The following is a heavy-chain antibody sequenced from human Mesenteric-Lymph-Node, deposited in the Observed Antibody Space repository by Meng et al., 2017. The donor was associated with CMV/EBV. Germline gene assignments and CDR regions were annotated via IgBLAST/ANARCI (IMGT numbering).Heavy chain of an antibody. Sequence: GESLKISCAASGFTFSSYEMIWVRQAPGKGLEWVSYISTSGSSIYYADSVKGRFTISRDNAKNSLYLQMNTLRAEDTAVYYCVKEGDWKYHWGQGTLVTVSS. D-gene: IGHD1-1*01. V-gene: IGHV3-48*03. CDR1: GFTFSSYE. J-gene: IGHJ5*02. CDR2: ISTSGSSI. CDR3: VKEGDWKYH.